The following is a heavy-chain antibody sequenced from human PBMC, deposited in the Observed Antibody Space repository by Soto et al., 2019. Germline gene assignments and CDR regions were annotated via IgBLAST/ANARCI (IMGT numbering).Heavy chain of an antibody. CDR1: GYTLTELS. V-gene: IGHV1-24*01. D-gene: IGHD5-12*01. Sequence: ASVKVSCKVSGYTLTELSMHWVRQAPGKGLEWMGGFDPEDGETIYAQKFQGRVTMTEDTSTDTAYMELSSLRSEDTAVYYCATVDIVATITPAFDYWGQGTLVTVSS. J-gene: IGHJ4*02. CDR3: ATVDIVATITPAFDY. CDR2: FDPEDGET.